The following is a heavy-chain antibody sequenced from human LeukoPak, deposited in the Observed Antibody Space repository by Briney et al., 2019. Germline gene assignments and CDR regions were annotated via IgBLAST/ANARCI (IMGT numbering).Heavy chain of an antibody. CDR2: IRMTGGST. J-gene: IGHJ4*02. D-gene: IGHD3-16*01. Sequence: GGSLRLSCAASGFTFSSYAMSWVRQAPGKGLEWVSTIRMTGGSTYYADSVKGRFTISRDNSKNTLHLQMNSLRAEDTAVYYCAKGGGITRPYFDYWGQGTLVTVSS. V-gene: IGHV3-23*01. CDR3: AKGGGITRPYFDY. CDR1: GFTFSSYA.